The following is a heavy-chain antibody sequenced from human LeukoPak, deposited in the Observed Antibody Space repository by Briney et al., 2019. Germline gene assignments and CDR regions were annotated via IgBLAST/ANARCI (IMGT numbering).Heavy chain of an antibody. CDR3: AKGDFWSGYFDI. V-gene: IGHV3-30-3*01. CDR2: ISYDGSNK. Sequence: GGSLRLSCAASGFTFSSYAMHWVRQAPGKGLEWVAVISYDGSNKYYADSVKGRFTISRDNSKNTLYLQMNSLRAEDTAVYYCAKGDFWSGYFDIWGQGTMVTVSS. D-gene: IGHD3-3*01. J-gene: IGHJ3*02. CDR1: GFTFSSYA.